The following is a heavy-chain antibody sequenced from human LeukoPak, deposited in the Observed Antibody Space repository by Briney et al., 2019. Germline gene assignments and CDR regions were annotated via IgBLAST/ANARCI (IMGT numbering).Heavy chain of an antibody. V-gene: IGHV1-69*06. CDR2: IIPIFGTA. D-gene: IGHD3-22*01. J-gene: IGHJ4*02. CDR3: ARSWYYDSPFDY. Sequence: ASVKVSCKASGGTFSSYAISWVRQAPGQGLEWMGGIIPIFGTANYAQKFQGRVTITADKSTSTAYMELSSLRSEDTAVYYCARSWYYDSPFDYWGQGTLVTVSS. CDR1: GGTFSSYA.